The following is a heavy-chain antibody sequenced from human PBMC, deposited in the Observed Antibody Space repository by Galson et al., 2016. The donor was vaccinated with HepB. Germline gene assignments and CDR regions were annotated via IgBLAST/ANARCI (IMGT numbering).Heavy chain of an antibody. CDR3: ARGDDQMVPSLAY. CDR1: GYTFRNYG. D-gene: IGHD3-10*01. CDR2: ISNYNGYT. V-gene: IGHV1-18*01. Sequence: SVKVSCKASGYTFRNYGINWVRQAPGQGLEWMGWISNYNGYTNFAQKFQGRVTLTTHTSTTTAYMEPRSLRSDDTAVYYCARGDDQMVPSLAYWGQGTLVTVSS. J-gene: IGHJ4*02.